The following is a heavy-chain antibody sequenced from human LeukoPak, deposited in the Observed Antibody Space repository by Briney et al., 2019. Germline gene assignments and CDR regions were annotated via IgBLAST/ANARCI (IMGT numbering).Heavy chain of an antibody. D-gene: IGHD3-10*01. V-gene: IGHV6-1*01. CDR1: GDSVSSNSAA. Sequence: SQSLSLTCAISGDSVSSNSAAWRWVRQSPSRGLEWLGRTFCRCKRYNDYATSVKSRIIINPDTTKNQLSLQVNSVTPEDTAVYYCARGSNYGSGSYLFDYWGQGTLVTVSS. J-gene: IGHJ4*02. CDR3: ARGSNYGSGSYLFDY. CDR2: TFCRCKRYN.